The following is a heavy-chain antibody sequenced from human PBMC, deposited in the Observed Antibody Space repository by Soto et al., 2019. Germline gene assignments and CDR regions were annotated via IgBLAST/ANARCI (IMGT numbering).Heavy chain of an antibody. D-gene: IGHD1-1*01. CDR3: VRDGTKTLRDWFDP. CDR2: IYATGTT. J-gene: IGHJ5*02. Sequence: SETLSLTCTVSGASISCFYWSWIRKSAGKGLEWIGRIYATGTTDYNPSLKSRVMMTVDTSKKQFSLKLRSVTAADTAVYYCVRDGTKTLRDWFDPWGQGISVTVSS. CDR1: GASISCFY. V-gene: IGHV4-4*07.